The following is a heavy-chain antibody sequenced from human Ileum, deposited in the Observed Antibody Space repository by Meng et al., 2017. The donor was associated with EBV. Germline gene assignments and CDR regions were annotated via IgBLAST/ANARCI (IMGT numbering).Heavy chain of an antibody. V-gene: IGHV4-34*01. CDR1: GGSFSGYY. CDR3: ARGRGYGDYGSMY. CDR2: INHSGST. D-gene: IGHD4-17*01. Sequence: QGQRQEWGAGMLKPLETLSLTCAGDGGSFSGYYWSWIRQPPGKGLEWIGEINHSGSTNYNPSLKSRVTISVDTSKNQFSLKLSSVTAADTAVYYCARGRGYGDYGSMYWGQGTLVTVSS. J-gene: IGHJ4*02.